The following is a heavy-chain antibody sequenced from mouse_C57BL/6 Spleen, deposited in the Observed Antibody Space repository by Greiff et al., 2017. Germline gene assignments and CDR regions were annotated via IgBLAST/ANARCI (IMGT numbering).Heavy chain of an antibody. CDR3: ARGYYVEFAY. D-gene: IGHD1-1*01. CDR1: GYSFTGYY. Sequence: EVQLQQSGPELVKPGASVKISCKASGYSFTGYYMNWVKQSPGKSLEWIGEINPSTGGTTYNQKFKAKSTLTVDKSSSTAYMQLMSLTSEDSAVYYCARGYYVEFAYWGQGTLVTVSA. V-gene: IGHV1-42*01. J-gene: IGHJ3*01. CDR2: INPSTGGT.